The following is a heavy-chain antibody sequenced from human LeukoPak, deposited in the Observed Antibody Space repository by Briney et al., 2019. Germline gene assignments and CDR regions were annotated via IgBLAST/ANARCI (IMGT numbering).Heavy chain of an antibody. V-gene: IGHV4-61*02. J-gene: IGHJ6*03. CDR1: GGSISSGSYY. CDR3: ARIGIAAAGTISYYYYMDV. Sequence: NSSETLSLTCTVSGGSISSGSYYWSWIRQPAGKGLEWIGRIHTSGSTNYNPSLKSRVSISVDTSKNQFSLKLSSVTAADTAVYYCARIGIAAAGTISYYYYMDVWGKGTTVTVS. CDR2: IHTSGST. D-gene: IGHD6-13*01.